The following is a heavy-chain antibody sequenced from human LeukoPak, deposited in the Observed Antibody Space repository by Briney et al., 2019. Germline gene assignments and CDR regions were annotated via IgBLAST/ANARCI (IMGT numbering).Heavy chain of an antibody. CDR1: GFTLGDYA. CDR3: TRDLRGSCTGGSCYYFDY. Sequence: GGSLRLSCTASGFTLGDYAMSWVRQAPGKGLEWVGFIRREAYGGTTEYGESVEARFTISRDDSKSIAYPKMNSLKTEDTAVYYCTRDLRGSCTGGSCYYFDYWGQGTLVTVSS. J-gene: IGHJ4*02. CDR2: IRREAYGGTT. V-gene: IGHV3-49*04. D-gene: IGHD2-15*01.